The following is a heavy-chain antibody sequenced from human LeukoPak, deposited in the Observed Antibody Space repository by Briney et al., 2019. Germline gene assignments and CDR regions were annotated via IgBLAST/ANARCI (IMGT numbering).Heavy chain of an antibody. CDR3: ARGKASMVRGVIILWFDP. CDR1: GGSISGYY. CDR2: IYYSGST. J-gene: IGHJ5*02. D-gene: IGHD3-10*01. Sequence: SETLSLTCSVSGGSISGYYWSWIRQPPGKGLEYIGYIYYSGSTKYNPSLKSRVTISVDTSKNQFSLKLSSVTAADTAVYYCARGKASMVRGVIILWFDPWGQGTLVTVSS. V-gene: IGHV4-59*01.